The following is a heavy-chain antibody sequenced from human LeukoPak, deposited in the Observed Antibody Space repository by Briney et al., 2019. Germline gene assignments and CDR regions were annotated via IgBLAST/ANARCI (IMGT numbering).Heavy chain of an antibody. CDR2: INPNSGGT. D-gene: IGHD3-22*01. CDR3: ARDKEAMIVVATRLFDY. V-gene: IGHV1-2*06. Sequence: ASVKVSCKASGYTFTGYYMHWVRQAPGQGLEWMGRINPNSGGTNYAQKFQGRVNMTRDTSISTAYMELSRLRSDDTAVYYCARDKEAMIVVATRLFDYWGQGTLVTVSS. CDR1: GYTFTGYY. J-gene: IGHJ4*02.